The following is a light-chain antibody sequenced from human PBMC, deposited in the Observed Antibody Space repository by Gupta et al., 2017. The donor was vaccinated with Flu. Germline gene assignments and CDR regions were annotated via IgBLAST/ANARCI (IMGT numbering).Light chain of an antibody. Sequence: FLAQSPGTLSLSPGERVTLSCRAGESVNRNHLAWYQQKPGQAPRLLMYGASNRAPGVPDRFSGDGSETEFTLTINRLESEDSALYYCHHEGNSPYTFGQGNKLEIK. V-gene: IGKV3-20*01. CDR2: GAS. CDR1: ESVNRNH. CDR3: HHEGNSPYT. J-gene: IGKJ2*01.